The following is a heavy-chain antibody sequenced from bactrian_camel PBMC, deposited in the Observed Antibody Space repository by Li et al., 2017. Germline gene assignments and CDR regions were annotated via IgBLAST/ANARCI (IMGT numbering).Heavy chain of an antibody. CDR1: GFTTRDSN. Sequence: QVQLVESGGGSVQAGGSLKLSCTMSGFTTRDSNVEWLRQAPGKECEPVADIRLDGTTVYADSVKGRFTISQDLGKNMVYLEMNSLQPEDTAMYYCAARGRYVGDCNRDYNYYGRGTQVTVS. D-gene: IGHD2*01. CDR2: IRLDGTT. V-gene: IGHV3S63*01. CDR3: AARGRYVGDCNRDYNY. J-gene: IGHJ4*01.